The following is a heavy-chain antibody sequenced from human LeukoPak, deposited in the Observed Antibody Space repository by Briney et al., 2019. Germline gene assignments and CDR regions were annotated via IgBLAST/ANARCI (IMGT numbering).Heavy chain of an antibody. D-gene: IGHD6-13*01. Sequence: GGSLRLSCAASGFTFSSYGMSWVRQAPGKGLEWVSAISGSGGSTYYADSVKGRFTISRDNSKNTLYLQMNSLRAEDTALYYCAKDEGIAAAGSAYWGQGTLVTVSS. CDR1: GFTFSSYG. CDR2: ISGSGGST. CDR3: AKDEGIAAAGSAY. J-gene: IGHJ4*02. V-gene: IGHV3-23*01.